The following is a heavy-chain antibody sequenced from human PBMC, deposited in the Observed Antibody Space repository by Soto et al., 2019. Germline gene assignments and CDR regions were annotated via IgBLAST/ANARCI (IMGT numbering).Heavy chain of an antibody. J-gene: IGHJ5*02. V-gene: IGHV4-61*01. CDR2: IPNNGSP. Sequence: QVQLQESGPGRVKPSETLSLTCSVSGGSGRTGSYHWSWIRQPPGKGLEWIGFIPNNGSPDYNPSLKGRVVVSLDRSKNQFSLKVTSVPAADTDVYFCARRGWGVESWCQGTLVTVSS. D-gene: IGHD3-10*01. CDR1: GGSGRTGSYH. CDR3: ARRGWGVES.